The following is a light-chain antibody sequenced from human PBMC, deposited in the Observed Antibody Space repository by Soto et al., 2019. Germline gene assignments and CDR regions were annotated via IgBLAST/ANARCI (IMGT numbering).Light chain of an antibody. V-gene: IGKV3-20*01. CDR3: QQYGSSPQT. Sequence: EIVLTQSPGTLSLSPGERATLSCRASQSVSGSHLAWYQRKPGQAPRLLMYGASSRATGIPDRFSGSGSGTDFTLTISRLESEDFAVYYCQQYGSSPQTFGQGTKLEIK. CDR1: QSVSGSH. J-gene: IGKJ2*01. CDR2: GAS.